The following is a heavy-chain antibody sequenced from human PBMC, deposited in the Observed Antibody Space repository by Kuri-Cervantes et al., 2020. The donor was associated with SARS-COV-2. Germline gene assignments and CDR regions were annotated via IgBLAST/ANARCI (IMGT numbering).Heavy chain of an antibody. CDR2: INSDGSST. CDR3: ARAYSSSYVLYFDY. V-gene: IGHV3-74*01. Sequence: GESLKISCAASGFTFSSYWMHWVRQAPGKGLVWVSRINSDGSSTSYADSVKGRFTISRDNAKNTLYLQMNSLRAEDTAVYYCARAYSSSYVLYFDYWGQGTLVTVSS. CDR1: GFTFSSYW. J-gene: IGHJ4*02. D-gene: IGHD6-13*01.